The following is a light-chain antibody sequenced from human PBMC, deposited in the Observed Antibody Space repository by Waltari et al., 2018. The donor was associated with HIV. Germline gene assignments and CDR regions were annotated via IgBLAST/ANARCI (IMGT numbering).Light chain of an antibody. J-gene: IGLJ2*01. CDR3: AACDDGLNGVV. CDR1: SSNIGSNA. V-gene: IGLV1-44*01. CDR2: SIN. Sequence: QSILTQPPSASGTPGQRVTISCSGSSSNIGSNAVNWYQQLPGTAPKLLIYSINERASVFPDRSSGSQSGTSASLAISVLQSDEEADYHCAACDDGLNGVVFGVGTKLTVL.